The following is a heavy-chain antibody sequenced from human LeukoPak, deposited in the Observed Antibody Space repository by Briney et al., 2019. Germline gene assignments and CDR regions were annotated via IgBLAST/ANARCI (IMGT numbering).Heavy chain of an antibody. Sequence: GGSLGLSCAASGFTFSSYEMNWVRQAPGKGLEWVSYISSSGSTIYYADSVKGRFTISRDNAKNSLYLQMNSLRAEDTAVYYCARDLNREGMGIWGQGTMVTVSS. CDR2: ISSSGSTI. D-gene: IGHD3-10*01. CDR3: ARDLNREGMGI. V-gene: IGHV3-48*03. CDR1: GFTFSSYE. J-gene: IGHJ3*02.